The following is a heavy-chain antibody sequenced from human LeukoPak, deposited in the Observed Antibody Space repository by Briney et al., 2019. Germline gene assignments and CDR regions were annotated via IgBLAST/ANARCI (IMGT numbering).Heavy chain of an antibody. D-gene: IGHD5-24*01. Sequence: PGGSLRLSCAASGFTFSSYSMNWVRQAPGKGLEWVSYIDSSSSPTYYADSVKGRFTISRDNAKNSLYLQMNSLRAEDTAVYYCARHVEMATFDYWGQGTLVTVSS. CDR3: ARHVEMATFDY. J-gene: IGHJ4*02. V-gene: IGHV3-48*01. CDR2: IDSSSSPT. CDR1: GFTFSSYS.